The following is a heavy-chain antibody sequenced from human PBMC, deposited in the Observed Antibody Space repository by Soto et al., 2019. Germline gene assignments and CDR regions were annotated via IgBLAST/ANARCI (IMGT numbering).Heavy chain of an antibody. Sequence: GGSLRLSCAASGFTFSSYSMNWVRQAPGKGLEWVSSISSSSSYIYYADSVKGRFTISRDNAKNSLYLQMNSLRAEDTAVYYCARDNSQKYGTPAASSWFHPWGQGTPVTVSS. D-gene: IGHD2-15*01. CDR1: GFTFSSYS. J-gene: IGHJ5*02. CDR2: ISSSSSYI. V-gene: IGHV3-21*01. CDR3: ARDNSQKYGTPAASSWFHP.